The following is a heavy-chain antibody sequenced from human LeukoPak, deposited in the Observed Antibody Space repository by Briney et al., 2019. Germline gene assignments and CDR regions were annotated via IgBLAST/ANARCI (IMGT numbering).Heavy chain of an antibody. J-gene: IGHJ3*02. CDR1: GGSISSTNW. Sequence: PSGTLSLTCATSGGSISSTNWWSWVRQPPGKGLEWIGEIYHSGRTNYSPSLKSRVTISIDKSENRFSLKLSSVTAADTAVYYCARARSSSRGAFDIWGQGTMVTVSS. CDR3: ARARSSSRGAFDI. V-gene: IGHV4-4*02. CDR2: IYHSGRT. D-gene: IGHD6-13*01.